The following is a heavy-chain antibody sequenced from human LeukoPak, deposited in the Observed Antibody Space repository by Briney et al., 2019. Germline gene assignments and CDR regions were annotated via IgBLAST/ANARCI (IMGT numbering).Heavy chain of an antibody. CDR1: GYNFSTYY. CDR2: INPNSGGT. D-gene: IGHD3-22*01. J-gene: IGHJ3*02. CDR3: ARERWQQYYYDSSGPDEGAFDI. V-gene: IGHV1-2*02. Sequence: GASVTVSFKASGYNFSTYYITWVRQAPGQGLEWMGWINPNSGGTNYAQKFQGRVTMTRDTSISTAYMELSRLRSDDTAVYYCARERWQQYYYDSSGPDEGAFDIWGQGTMVTVSS.